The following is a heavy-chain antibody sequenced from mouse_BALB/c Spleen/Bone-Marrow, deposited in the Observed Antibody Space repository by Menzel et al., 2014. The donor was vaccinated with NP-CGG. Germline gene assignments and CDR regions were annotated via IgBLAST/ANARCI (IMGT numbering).Heavy chain of an antibody. CDR2: ISNGGVT. CDR1: GFTFSDYY. J-gene: IGHJ1*01. D-gene: IGHD2-14*01. Sequence: EVKLVESGGGLVQPGGSLKLSCATSGFTFSDYYMYWVRQTPEKRLEWVAYISNGGVTHYPDPVKGRFTISRDNAKNTLYLQMSRLKSEDTAMYYCARRLYYRYDGGYFDVWGAGTTVTVSS. V-gene: IGHV5-12*02. CDR3: ARRLYYRYDGGYFDV.